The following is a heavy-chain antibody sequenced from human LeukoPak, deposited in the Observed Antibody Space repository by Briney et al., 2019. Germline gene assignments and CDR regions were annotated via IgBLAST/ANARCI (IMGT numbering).Heavy chain of an antibody. J-gene: IGHJ4*02. CDR3: ARDIGNHFGGLDHYYYDY. D-gene: IGHD2-15*01. Sequence: SETLSLTCTVSGDAVYYWNWIRQPAGKGLEWIGRIYNNESTWSNPSLKSRVSMSIDTSKNQFSLKLSSVTAADAAVYYCARDIGNHFGGLDHYYYDYWGPGTLVTVSS. CDR1: GDAVYY. CDR2: IYNNEST. V-gene: IGHV4-4*07.